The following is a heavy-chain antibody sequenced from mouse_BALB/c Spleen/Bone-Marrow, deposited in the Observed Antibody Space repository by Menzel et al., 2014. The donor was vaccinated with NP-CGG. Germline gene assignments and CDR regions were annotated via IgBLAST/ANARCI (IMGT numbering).Heavy chain of an antibody. Sequence: EVQRVESGPGLVKPSQSLSLTCTVTGYSITSDYAWHWIRQFPGNKLEWMGYISYSGSTSYYPSLKSRISITRDTSKNQFFLQLNSVTTEDTATYYCARSADWYFDVWGAGTRSPSPQ. CDR3: ARSADWYFDV. V-gene: IGHV3-2*02. CDR1: GYSITSDYA. CDR2: ISYSGST. J-gene: IGHJ1*01.